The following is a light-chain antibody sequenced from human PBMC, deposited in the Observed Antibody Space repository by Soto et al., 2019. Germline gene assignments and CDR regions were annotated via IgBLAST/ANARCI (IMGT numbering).Light chain of an antibody. CDR2: DAS. J-gene: IGKJ1*01. CDR1: QSISSY. CDR3: QHRSNWWT. V-gene: IGKV3-11*01. Sequence: ETVLTQSPATLSLSPGERATLSCRASQSISSYLAWYQQQPGQAPRLLIYDASNRATGIPARFSGSGSGTDFTLTISSLEPEDFAVYYCQHRSNWWTFGQGTKVEIK.